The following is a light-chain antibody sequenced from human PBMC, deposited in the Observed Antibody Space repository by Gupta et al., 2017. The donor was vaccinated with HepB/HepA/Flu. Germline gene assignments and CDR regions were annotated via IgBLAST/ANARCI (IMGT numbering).Light chain of an antibody. J-gene: IGLJ3*02. CDR2: END. CDR1: ISNIGRNY. Sequence: QSVFTQPPSVSAAPGQKVTISCSGSISNIGRNYVSWYRQLPGTAPKLLIYENDKRSSGISDRFSGSRSGTSATLGITGLQTEDEADYYCGTWDSRLSIGVFGGGTKLTVL. V-gene: IGLV1-51*02. CDR3: GTWDSRLSIGV.